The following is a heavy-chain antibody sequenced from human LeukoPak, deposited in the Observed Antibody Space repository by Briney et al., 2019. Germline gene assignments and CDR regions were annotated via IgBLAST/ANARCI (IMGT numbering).Heavy chain of an antibody. V-gene: IGHV3-73*01. CDR1: GFTFSGSA. CDR3: TGMWIQLWLSSEAFDI. J-gene: IGHJ3*02. D-gene: IGHD5-18*01. Sequence: GGSLRLSCAASGFTFSGSAMHWVRQASGKGLEWVGRIRSKANSYATAYAASVKDRFTISRDDSKNTAYLQMNSLKTEDTAVYYSTGMWIQLWLSSEAFDIWGQGTMVTVSS. CDR2: IRSKANSYAT.